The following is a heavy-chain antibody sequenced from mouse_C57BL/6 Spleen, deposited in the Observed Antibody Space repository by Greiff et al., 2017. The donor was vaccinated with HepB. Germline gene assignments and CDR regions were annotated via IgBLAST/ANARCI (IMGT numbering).Heavy chain of an antibody. CDR1: GYAFTNYL. Sequence: QVQLQQSGAELVRPGTSVKVSCKASGYAFTNYLIEWVKQRPGQGLEWIGVINPGSGGTNYNEKFKGKATLTADKSSSTAYMQLSSLTSEDSAVYFCARSGYSGSLDYWGRGTTLTVSS. CDR3: ARSGYSGSLDY. D-gene: IGHD1-1*01. J-gene: IGHJ2*01. V-gene: IGHV1-54*01. CDR2: INPGSGGT.